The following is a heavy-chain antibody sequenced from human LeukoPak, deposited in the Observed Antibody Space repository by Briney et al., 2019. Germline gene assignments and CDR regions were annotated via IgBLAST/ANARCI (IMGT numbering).Heavy chain of an antibody. CDR3: ARSSNTAMYYFDY. CDR2: IIPILGIA. V-gene: IGHV1-69*04. CDR1: GGTFSTYA. Sequence: GASVKVSCKASGGTFSTYAISWVRQAPGQGLEWMGRIIPILGIANYAQKFQGRVTITADKSTSTAYMELSSLRSEDTAVYYCARSSNTAMYYFDYWGQGTLATVPS. J-gene: IGHJ4*02. D-gene: IGHD5-18*01.